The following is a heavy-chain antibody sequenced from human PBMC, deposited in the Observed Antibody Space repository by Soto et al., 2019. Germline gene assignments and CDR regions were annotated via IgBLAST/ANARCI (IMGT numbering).Heavy chain of an antibody. CDR2: IYYSGST. V-gene: IGHV4-39*01. D-gene: IGHD6-13*01. J-gene: IGHJ4*02. CDR3: ARRLAAAGIDY. Sequence: QLQLQESGPGLVKPSETLSVTCTVSGGSISSTSYYWGWIRQPPGKGLEWIGSIYYSGSTYYNPSLKSRVTISIDTSNNQFSLKLSSVTAAYTAVYYSARRLAAAGIDYWGQGTLVTVSP. CDR1: GGSISSTSYY.